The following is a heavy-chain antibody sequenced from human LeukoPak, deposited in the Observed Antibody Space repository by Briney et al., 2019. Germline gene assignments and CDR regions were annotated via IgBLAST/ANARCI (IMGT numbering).Heavy chain of an antibody. CDR1: GFTFTSYG. D-gene: IGHD1-14*01. Sequence: GGSLTLSCAASGFTFTSYGMQWVRQAPGKGLEWVAVIWYDGSNKYYADSVKGRFTISRDDSKNTLYLQMNSLRAEDTAVYYCASATPEYFGMDVWGQGTTVTVSS. CDR3: ASATPEYFGMDV. CDR2: IWYDGSNK. J-gene: IGHJ6*02. V-gene: IGHV3-33*01.